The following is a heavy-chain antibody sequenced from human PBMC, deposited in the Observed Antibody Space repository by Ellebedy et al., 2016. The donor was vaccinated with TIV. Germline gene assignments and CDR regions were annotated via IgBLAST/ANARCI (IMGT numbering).Heavy chain of an antibody. V-gene: IGHV3-7*01. J-gene: IGHJ5*02. D-gene: IGHD6-19*01. CDR1: GFTFSRNW. Sequence: GESLKISCEASGFTFSRNWISWVRQAPGKGPEWVPNIKQDGSEKYYGDSVKGRLTISRDNAKNSVYLQLSSLGAEDTAVYYCARDVWGGGWAWGQGTPVTVSS. CDR2: IKQDGSEK. CDR3: ARDVWGGGWA.